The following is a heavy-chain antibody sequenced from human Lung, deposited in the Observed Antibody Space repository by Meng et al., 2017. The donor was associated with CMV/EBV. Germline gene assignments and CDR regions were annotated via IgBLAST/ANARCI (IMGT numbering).Heavy chain of an antibody. D-gene: IGHD3-22*01. Sequence: SGYTFTGYYMHWVRQAPGQGLEWMGWINPSSGGTNYAQKFQGRVTMTRDTSISTAYMELSRLRSDDTAVYYCARRYSSGYSNWFDPWGQGTLVTVSS. CDR1: GYTFTGYY. CDR3: ARRYSSGYSNWFDP. V-gene: IGHV1-2*02. CDR2: INPSSGGT. J-gene: IGHJ5*02.